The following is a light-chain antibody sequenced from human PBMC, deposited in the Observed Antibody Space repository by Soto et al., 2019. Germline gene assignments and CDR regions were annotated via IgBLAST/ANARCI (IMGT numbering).Light chain of an antibody. CDR1: QSVSSK. V-gene: IGKV3-15*01. Sequence: EIVMTQSPATLSVSPGERATLSCRASQSVSSKLAWFQQKPGQAPSLLIYGVSTRATGVPVRFSGSGSGTEFTLTINSLQSEDFAVYYCQQYNNWPHTFXQGTKVDI. CDR3: QQYNNWPHT. CDR2: GVS. J-gene: IGKJ2*01.